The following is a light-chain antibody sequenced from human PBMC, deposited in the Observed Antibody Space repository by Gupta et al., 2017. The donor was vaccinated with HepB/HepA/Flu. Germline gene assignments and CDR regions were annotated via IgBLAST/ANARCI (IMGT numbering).Light chain of an antibody. Sequence: EIVLTQSPATLSLSPGESATLSCRASQSVSSYLAWYQQKRGQAPRPLIYVGSNRATGIPARFSGSGSGTDFTLTISSLEPADFAVYYCQQRRTWPITFGGGTKVEIK. CDR2: VGS. CDR3: QQRRTWPIT. V-gene: IGKV3-11*01. J-gene: IGKJ4*01. CDR1: QSVSSY.